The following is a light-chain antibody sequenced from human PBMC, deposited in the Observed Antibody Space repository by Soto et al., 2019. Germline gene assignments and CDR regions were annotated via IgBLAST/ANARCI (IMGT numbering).Light chain of an antibody. J-gene: IGKJ2*01. CDR1: QSVNGNY. CDR2: GAS. Sequence: EIVLTQSPGTLSLSPGERATLSCRASQSVNGNYLTWYQQKPGQAPRLLIYGASSRATGLPDRFSGSGSGTDFTLTISRLEPEDFAVYYCQQYGSSFRYTFGQGTKLEIK. V-gene: IGKV3-20*01. CDR3: QQYGSSFRYT.